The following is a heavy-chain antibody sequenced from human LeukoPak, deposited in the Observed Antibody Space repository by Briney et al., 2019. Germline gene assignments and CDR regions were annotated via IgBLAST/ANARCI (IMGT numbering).Heavy chain of an antibody. CDR2: ISAYNGNT. Sequence: ASVKVSCKASGYTFTSYGISWVRQAPGQGLEWMGWISAYNGNTNYAQKLQGRGTMTTDTSTSTAYMELRSLRSDDTDVYYCARAPYDCSGGSCGEDYWGQGTLVTVSS. CDR1: GYTFTSYG. V-gene: IGHV1-18*01. D-gene: IGHD2-15*01. J-gene: IGHJ4*02. CDR3: ARAPYDCSGGSCGEDY.